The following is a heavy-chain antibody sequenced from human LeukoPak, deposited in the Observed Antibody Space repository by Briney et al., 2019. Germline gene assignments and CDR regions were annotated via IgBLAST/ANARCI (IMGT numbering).Heavy chain of an antibody. CDR3: ATRYGSGYR. CDR1: GGTFSSYA. D-gene: IGHD3-10*01. J-gene: IGHJ4*02. Sequence: VASVKVSCKASGGTFSSYAISWVRQAPGQGLEWMGGIIPIFGTANYAQKFQGRVTITADKSTSTAYMELSSLRSEDTAVYYCATRYGSGYRWGQGTLVTVSS. V-gene: IGHV1-69*06. CDR2: IIPIFGTA.